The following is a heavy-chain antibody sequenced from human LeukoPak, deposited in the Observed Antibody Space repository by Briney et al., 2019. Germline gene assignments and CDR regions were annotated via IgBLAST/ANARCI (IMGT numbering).Heavy chain of an antibody. CDR2: IKSDGITI. J-gene: IGHJ4*02. Sequence: PGGSLRLSCAATGLTFSNYVLHWVRRAPGKGRVWVSRIKSDGITITYADAVKGRFTISRDNAKNTLYLQMNSLRAEDTAVYYCLRDLNWSLDQWGQGTLVTVSS. CDR3: LRDLNWSLDQ. D-gene: IGHD1-20*01. V-gene: IGHV3-74*01. CDR1: GLTFSNYV.